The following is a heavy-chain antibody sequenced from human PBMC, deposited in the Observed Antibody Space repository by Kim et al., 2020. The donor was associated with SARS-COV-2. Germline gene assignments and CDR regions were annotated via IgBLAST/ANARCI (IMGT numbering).Heavy chain of an antibody. J-gene: IGHJ3*02. CDR3: ATDDEGQPAESHAFDM. D-gene: IGHD6-13*01. Sequence: GGSLRLSCAASGFIFSGYGMHWVRQAPGKGLGWVAVIWHDGSNKYYTDSVKGRFTISRDNSKNTLFLQMNSLKSEDTAVYFCATDDEGQPAESHAFDMWGQGTMVTVSS. CDR1: GFIFSGYG. CDR2: IWHDGSNK. V-gene: IGHV3-33*03.